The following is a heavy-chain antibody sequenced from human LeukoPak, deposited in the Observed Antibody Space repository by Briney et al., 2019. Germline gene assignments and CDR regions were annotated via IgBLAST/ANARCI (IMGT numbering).Heavy chain of an antibody. CDR2: ISDSSTTI. CDR3: VRDQGAPDY. J-gene: IGHJ4*02. D-gene: IGHD1-26*01. Sequence: GGSLRLSCAASGFTFSSYAMNWVRQAPGRGLEWISYISDSSTTIYYAASVKGRFTNSRDNAKNSLHLQMNSLRVEDTAVYYCVRDQGAPDYWGQGTLVIVSS. V-gene: IGHV3-48*01. CDR1: GFTFSSYA.